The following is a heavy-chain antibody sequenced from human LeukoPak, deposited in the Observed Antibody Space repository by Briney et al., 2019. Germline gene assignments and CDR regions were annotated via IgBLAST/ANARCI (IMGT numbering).Heavy chain of an antibody. CDR3: AKETARPAGVFEY. J-gene: IGHJ4*02. Sequence: QPGGSLRLSCAASGFTFGTYAMSWVRQPPGKGLEWVSAISGTGGKTYSAASVKGRFTISRDKSKNTLYLQMNSLRAEDTAVYYCAKETARPAGVFEYWGQGTRVTVSS. V-gene: IGHV3-23*01. CDR2: ISGTGGKT. CDR1: GFTFGTYA. D-gene: IGHD1-14*01.